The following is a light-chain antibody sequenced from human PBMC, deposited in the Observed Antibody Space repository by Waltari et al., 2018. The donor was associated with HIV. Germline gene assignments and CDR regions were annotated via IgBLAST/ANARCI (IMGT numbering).Light chain of an antibody. CDR1: ASTIGTSS. CDR2: SNH. Sequence: QPVLTQLPSVSGTPGQTVPISCSGSASTIGTSSVSWYQVLPGTTPRLLIFSNHERPSGVPVRFSGSKSGASASLTSFGLRSEDEADYYCSTWDKTQSAQVFGGGTKLTVL. V-gene: IGLV1-47*02. J-gene: IGLJ3*02. CDR3: STWDKTQSAQV.